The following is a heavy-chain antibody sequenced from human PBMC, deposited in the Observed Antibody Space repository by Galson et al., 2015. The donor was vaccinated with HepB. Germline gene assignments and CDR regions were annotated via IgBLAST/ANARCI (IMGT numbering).Heavy chain of an antibody. Sequence: SLRLSCAASGFTFSSYGMHWVRQAPGKGLEWVAVIWYDGSNKYYADSVKGRFTISRDSSKNTLYLQMNSLRAEDTAVYYCANPGGILAAFDIWGQGTMVTVSS. CDR1: GFTFSSYG. V-gene: IGHV3-33*06. J-gene: IGHJ3*02. CDR2: IWYDGSNK. CDR3: ANPGGILAAFDI. D-gene: IGHD3-3*01.